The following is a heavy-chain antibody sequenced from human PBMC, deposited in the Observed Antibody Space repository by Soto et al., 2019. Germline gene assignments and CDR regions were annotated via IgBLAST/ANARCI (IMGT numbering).Heavy chain of an antibody. D-gene: IGHD6-19*01. J-gene: IGHJ4*02. CDR2: VSHDGRNT. V-gene: IGHV3-30*18. CDR1: GFTFSDCA. CDR3: AKGGRQWLVTSDFNY. Sequence: VQLVESGGGVVQPGRSLRLSCAASGFTFSDCAMHWVRQAPGKGLEWVAVVSHDGRNTHYADSVKGRFTISRDSSKNTVALEMTSLRAEDTAVYYCAKGGRQWLVTSDFNYWGQGALVTVSS.